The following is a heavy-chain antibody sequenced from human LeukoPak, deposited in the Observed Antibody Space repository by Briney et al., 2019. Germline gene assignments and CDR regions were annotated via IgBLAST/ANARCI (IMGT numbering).Heavy chain of an antibody. J-gene: IGHJ4*02. D-gene: IGHD6-19*01. V-gene: IGHV4-39*01. CDR3: ATSVTSSSGWYYGY. Sequence: SETLSLTCSVSGGSISSLSYYWGWVRQPPGKGLEWIGSIYYGGRTYYNPSLKSRVTMPVDTSKNQFSLKLSSVTAADTAIYYSATSVTSSSGWYYGYWGQGSLVTVSS. CDR1: GGSISSLSYY. CDR2: IYYGGRT.